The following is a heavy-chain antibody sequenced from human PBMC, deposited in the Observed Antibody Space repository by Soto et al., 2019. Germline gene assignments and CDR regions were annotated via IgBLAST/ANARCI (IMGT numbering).Heavy chain of an antibody. V-gene: IGHV3-23*01. CDR2: ISGSGGST. CDR1: GFTFSSYA. Sequence: GGSLRLSCAASGFTFSSYAMSWVRQAPGKGLEWVSAISGSGGSTYYADSVKGRFTISRDNSKNTLYLQMNSLRAEDTAVYYCAKDLGYSGYDSWFDPWGQGQWSPSPQ. J-gene: IGHJ5*02. CDR3: AKDLGYSGYDSWFDP. D-gene: IGHD5-12*01.